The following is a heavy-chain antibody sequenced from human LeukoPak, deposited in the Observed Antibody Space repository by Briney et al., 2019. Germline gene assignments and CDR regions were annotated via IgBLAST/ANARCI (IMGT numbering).Heavy chain of an antibody. CDR2: IWYDGSNK. CDR1: GFTFSSDG. V-gene: IGHV3-33*06. CDR3: AKGGGLYCTNGVCQGTYYYYYMDV. Sequence: PGGSLRLSCAASGFTFSSDGVHWVRQAPGKGLEWVAVIWYDGSNKYYADSVKGRFTISRDNSKNTLYLQMNSLRAEDTAVYYCAKGGGLYCTNGVCQGTYYYYYMDVWGKGTTVTVSS. J-gene: IGHJ6*03. D-gene: IGHD2-8*01.